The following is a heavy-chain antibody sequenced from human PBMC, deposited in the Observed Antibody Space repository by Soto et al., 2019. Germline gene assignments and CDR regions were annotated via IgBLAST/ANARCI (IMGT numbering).Heavy chain of an antibody. D-gene: IGHD2-15*01. CDR3: ARGPATVYNWFDP. CDR1: GGTFSSYA. Sequence: SVKVSCKASGGTFSSYAISWVRQAPGQGLEWMGGIIPIFGTANYAQKFQGRVTITADKSTSTAYMELSSLRSEDTAVYYCARGPATVYNWFDPWGQGTLVTVSS. CDR2: IIPIFGTA. J-gene: IGHJ5*02. V-gene: IGHV1-69*06.